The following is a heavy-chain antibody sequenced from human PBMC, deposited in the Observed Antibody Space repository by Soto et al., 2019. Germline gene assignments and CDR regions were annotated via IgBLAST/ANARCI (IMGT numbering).Heavy chain of an antibody. V-gene: IGHV1-69*13. Sequence: ASVKVSCKASGGTFSSYAISWVRQAPGQGLEWMGGIIPIFGTANYAQRFQGRVTITADESTSTAYMELSSLRSEDTAVYYCARGSGYDSWFDPWGQGTLVTVSS. CDR1: GGTFSSYA. CDR3: ARGSGYDSWFDP. D-gene: IGHD5-12*01. J-gene: IGHJ5*02. CDR2: IIPIFGTA.